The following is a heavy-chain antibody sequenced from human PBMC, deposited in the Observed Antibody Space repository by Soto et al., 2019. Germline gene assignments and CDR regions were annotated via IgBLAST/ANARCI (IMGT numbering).Heavy chain of an antibody. CDR2: INPNSGGT. V-gene: IGHV1-2*04. CDR3: ARGRGSGYYTYYYYGMVV. Sequence: ASVKASCKASGYTFTGYYMHWVRQAPGQGLEWMGWINPNSGGTNYAQKFQGWVTMTRDTSISTAYMELSRLRSDDTAVYYCARGRGSGYYTYYYYGMVVCGQGTTVTVSS. D-gene: IGHD3-3*01. J-gene: IGHJ6*02. CDR1: GYTFTGYY.